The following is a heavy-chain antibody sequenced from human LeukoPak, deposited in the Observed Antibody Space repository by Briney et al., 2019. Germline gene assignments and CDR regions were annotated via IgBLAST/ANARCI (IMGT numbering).Heavy chain of an antibody. D-gene: IGHD6-13*01. Sequence: GGSLRLACAASGFTFSTYAMSWVRQAPGKGLEWVSGISGSGDSTNYADSVKGRFTISRDNSKNTLYLQMNSMRAEDTAVYYCAKDRSDSSTWYASSHWGQGTLVTVSS. CDR1: GFTFSTYA. CDR3: AKDRSDSSTWYASSH. CDR2: ISGSGDST. V-gene: IGHV3-23*01. J-gene: IGHJ4*02.